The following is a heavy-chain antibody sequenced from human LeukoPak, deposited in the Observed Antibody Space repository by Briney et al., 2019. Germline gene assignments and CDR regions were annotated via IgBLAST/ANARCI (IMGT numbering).Heavy chain of an antibody. Sequence: GASVKVSCKASGGTFSSYAISWVRQAPGQGLEWMGGIIPIFGTANYAQKFQGRVTITADESTSTAYMELSSLRSEDTAVYYCARVGYCSGGSCYYYYGMDVWGQGTTVTVSS. CDR2: IIPIFGTA. CDR1: GGTFSSYA. V-gene: IGHV1-69*13. D-gene: IGHD2-15*01. CDR3: ARVGYCSGGSCYYYYGMDV. J-gene: IGHJ6*02.